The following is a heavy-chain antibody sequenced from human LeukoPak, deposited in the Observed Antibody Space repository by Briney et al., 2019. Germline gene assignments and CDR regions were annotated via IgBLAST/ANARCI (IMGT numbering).Heavy chain of an antibody. CDR1: GGSISSSSYY. CDR3: ARLRRGRWFDP. V-gene: IGHV4-39*01. J-gene: IGHJ5*02. Sequence: SETLSLTCTVSGGSISSSSYYWGWIRQPPGKGLEWIVSIYYSGSTYYNPSLKSRVTISVDTSKNQFSLKLSSVTAADTAVYYCARLRRGRWFDPWGQGTLVTVSS. CDR2: IYYSGST.